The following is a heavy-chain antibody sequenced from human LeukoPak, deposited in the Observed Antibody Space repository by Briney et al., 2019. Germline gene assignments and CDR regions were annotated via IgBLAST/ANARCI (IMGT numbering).Heavy chain of an antibody. CDR3: ARESSESFDI. V-gene: IGHV3-74*01. CDR1: GFSFRTYL. J-gene: IGHJ3*02. CDR2: ISSDGSTT. D-gene: IGHD6-25*01. Sequence: GGSLRLSCGASGFSFRTYLRHWVRQVRGKGLVWVSRISSDGSTTTYADSVNGRFTISRDKAKNTLYLKMNSLRAEDTAVYYCARESSESFDIWGQGTMVTVSS.